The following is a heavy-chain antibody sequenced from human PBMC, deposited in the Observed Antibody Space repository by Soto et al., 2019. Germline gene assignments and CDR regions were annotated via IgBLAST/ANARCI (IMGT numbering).Heavy chain of an antibody. Sequence: ASVKVSCKASGYTFTSYDINWVRQATGQGLEWMGWMNPNSGNTGYAQKFQGRVTMTRNTSISTAYMELSSLRSEDTAVYYCARGGCSSTSCSSKAEYFQHWGQGTLVTVSS. CDR2: MNPNSGNT. J-gene: IGHJ1*01. D-gene: IGHD2-2*01. CDR1: GYTFTSYD. V-gene: IGHV1-8*01. CDR3: ARGGCSSTSCSSKAEYFQH.